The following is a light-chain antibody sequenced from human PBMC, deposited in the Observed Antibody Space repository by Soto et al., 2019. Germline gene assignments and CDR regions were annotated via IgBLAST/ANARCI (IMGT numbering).Light chain of an antibody. J-gene: IGLJ1*01. V-gene: IGLV2-14*01. CDR2: EVS. CDR3: GSYTNSITLYV. Sequence: QSALTQPASVSGSPGQSITISCTGSNSDVGGYNYVSWYQQHPGKAPKLIIFEVSYRPSGVSNRFSGSKSGNRASLTISGLQAEDAADYYGGSYTNSITLYVFGSGTKVTVL. CDR1: NSDVGGYNY.